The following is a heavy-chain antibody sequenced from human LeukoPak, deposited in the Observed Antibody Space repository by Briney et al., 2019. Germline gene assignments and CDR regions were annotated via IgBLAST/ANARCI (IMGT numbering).Heavy chain of an antibody. CDR1: GYTFTSYA. Sequence: ASVKVSCKASGYTFTSYAMNWVRQAPGQGLEWMGWINTNTGNPTYAQGFTGRFVFSLDTSVSTAYLQISSLKAEDTAVYYCARDNSVRDEAWWFNPWGQGTLVTVSS. J-gene: IGHJ5*02. D-gene: IGHD5-24*01. V-gene: IGHV7-4-1*02. CDR3: ARDNSVRDEAWWFNP. CDR2: INTNTGNP.